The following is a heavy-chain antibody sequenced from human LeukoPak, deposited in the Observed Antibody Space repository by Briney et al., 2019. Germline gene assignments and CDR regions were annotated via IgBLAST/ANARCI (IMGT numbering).Heavy chain of an antibody. CDR2: IYYSGST. CDR1: GGSINSYY. V-gene: IGHV4-59*01. CDR3: TSGGMVSGDY. J-gene: IGHJ4*01. Sequence: PSETLSLTCTVSGGSINSYYWSWIRRPPGKGLEWTGYIYYSGSTNYNPSLKSRVTISRDTSKNQFPLKLRSVTAADTAVYYCTSGGMVSGDYWGHGTLVTVSS. D-gene: IGHD2-8*01.